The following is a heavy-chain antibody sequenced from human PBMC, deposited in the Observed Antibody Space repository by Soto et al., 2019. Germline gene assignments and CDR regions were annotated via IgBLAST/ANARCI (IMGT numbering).Heavy chain of an antibody. J-gene: IGHJ4*02. CDR1: GFTFSSYS. D-gene: IGHD3-3*01. Sequence: GGSLILSCAASGFTFSSYSMNWVRQAPGKGLEWVSSISSSSSYIYYADSVKGRFTISRDNAKNSLYLQMNSLRAEDTAVYYCAREGNPYYDFWSGPGPDYWGQGTLVTVSS. CDR2: ISSSSSYI. V-gene: IGHV3-21*01. CDR3: AREGNPYYDFWSGPGPDY.